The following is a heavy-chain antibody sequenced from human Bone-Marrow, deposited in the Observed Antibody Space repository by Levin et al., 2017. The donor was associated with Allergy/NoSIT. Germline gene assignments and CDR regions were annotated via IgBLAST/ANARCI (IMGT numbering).Heavy chain of an antibody. CDR1: GFTFSSYA. Sequence: GGSLRLSCAASGFTFSSYAMHWVRQAPGKGLEWVAVISYDGSNKYYADSVKGRFTISRDNSKNTLYLQMNSLRAEDTAVYYCARGPTYCSSTSCYKKYYYYYGMDVWGQGTTVTVSS. CDR3: ARGPTYCSSTSCYKKYYYYYGMDV. V-gene: IGHV3-30-3*01. CDR2: ISYDGSNK. J-gene: IGHJ6*02. D-gene: IGHD2-2*02.